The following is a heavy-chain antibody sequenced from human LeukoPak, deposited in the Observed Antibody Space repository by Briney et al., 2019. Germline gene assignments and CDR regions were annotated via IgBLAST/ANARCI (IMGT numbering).Heavy chain of an antibody. CDR3: ARDLGGPAGEDY. J-gene: IGHJ4*02. Sequence: ASVKVSCKASGYTFTGYYMHWVRQAPGQGLEWMGWINPNSGGTNYAQKFQGRVTMTRDTSISTAYMELSRLRSDDTAVYYSARDLGGPAGEDYWGQGTLVTVSS. V-gene: IGHV1-2*02. D-gene: IGHD3-16*01. CDR2: INPNSGGT. CDR1: GYTFTGYY.